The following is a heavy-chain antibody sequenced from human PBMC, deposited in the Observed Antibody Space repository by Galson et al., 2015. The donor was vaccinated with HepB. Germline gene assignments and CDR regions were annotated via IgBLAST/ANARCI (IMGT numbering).Heavy chain of an antibody. V-gene: IGHV3-30*03. CDR1: GFTFSGYS. J-gene: IGHJ3*02. CDR3: ARANYYDSSGSVGNAFDI. Sequence: SLRLSCAASGFTFSGYSMNWVRQAPGKGLEWVAVISYDGSNKYYADSVKGRFTISRDNSKNTLYLQMSSLRAEDTAVYYCARANYYDSSGSVGNAFDIWGQGTMVTVSS. D-gene: IGHD3-22*01. CDR2: ISYDGSNK.